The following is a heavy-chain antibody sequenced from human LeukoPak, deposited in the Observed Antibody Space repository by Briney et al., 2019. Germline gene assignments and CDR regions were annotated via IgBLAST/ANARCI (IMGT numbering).Heavy chain of an antibody. CDR1: GFTFSTYN. CDR2: ISSSSNTI. V-gene: IGHV3-48*04. CDR3: ARGGWGYYYDSSGYFDY. D-gene: IGHD3-22*01. Sequence: GGSLRLSCAASGFTFSTYNMNWVRQAPGKGLEWVSYISSSSNTIYYADSVKGRFTISRDNAKNSLYLQMNSLRAEDTAVYYCARGGWGYYYDSSGYFDYWGQGTLVTVSS. J-gene: IGHJ4*02.